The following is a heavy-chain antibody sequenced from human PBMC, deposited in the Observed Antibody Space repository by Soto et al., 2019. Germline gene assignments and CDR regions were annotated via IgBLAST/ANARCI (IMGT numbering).Heavy chain of an antibody. CDR1: GYTFTSYG. CDR3: ARDRPLYSTGWWDDFDI. D-gene: IGHD6-19*01. CDR2: ISAYNGNT. V-gene: IGHV1-18*01. Sequence: GASVKVSCKASGYTFTSYGISWVRQAPGQGLEWMGWISAYNGNTNYAQKLQGRVTMTTDTSTSTAYMELRSLRSDDTAVYYCARDRPLYSTGWWDDFDIWGQGTMVTVSS. J-gene: IGHJ3*02.